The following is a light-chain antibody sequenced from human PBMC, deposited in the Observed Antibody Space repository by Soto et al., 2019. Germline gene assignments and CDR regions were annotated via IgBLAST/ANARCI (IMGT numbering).Light chain of an antibody. CDR2: YDA. CDR3: QVWDGTSDHSVV. CDR1: NIGGKS. V-gene: IGLV3-21*04. Sequence: SYELTQSPAVSVAPGKTATITCGGNNIGGKSVHWYQQKPGQAPVLIIYYDASRPSGIPERFSGSNSGNTATLTISRVEAGDEADYYCQVWDGTSDHSVVFGGGTKVTVL. J-gene: IGLJ2*01.